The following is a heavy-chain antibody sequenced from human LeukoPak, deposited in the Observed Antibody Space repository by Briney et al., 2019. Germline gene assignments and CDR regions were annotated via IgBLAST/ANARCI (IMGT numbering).Heavy chain of an antibody. D-gene: IGHD3-3*01. CDR2: MNPNVGNT. Sequence: ASLKVSCKASGYTFTSYAINWVRQATGQGLEWMGWMNPNVGNTGYAHKFQGRGTMTGTTSKTTAYIELSSMRPKDKAVYNSSGGGATIFGVVIPSHWGKGTLVTVSS. CDR3: SGGGATIFGVVIPSH. CDR1: GYTFTSYA. J-gene: IGHJ1*01. V-gene: IGHV1-8*01.